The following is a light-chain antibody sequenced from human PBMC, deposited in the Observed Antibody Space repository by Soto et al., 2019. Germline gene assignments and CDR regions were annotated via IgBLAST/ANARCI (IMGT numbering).Light chain of an antibody. CDR1: QSVSSY. CDR2: DAS. J-gene: IGKJ1*01. Sequence: EIGLTQSPATLSLSSGEGATLSCRASQSVSSYLAWYQQKPGQAPRLLIYDASNRATGIPARFSGSGSGTDFTLTISSLEPEDFAVYYCQQRSNWPVTFGLGTKVDIK. V-gene: IGKV3-11*01. CDR3: QQRSNWPVT.